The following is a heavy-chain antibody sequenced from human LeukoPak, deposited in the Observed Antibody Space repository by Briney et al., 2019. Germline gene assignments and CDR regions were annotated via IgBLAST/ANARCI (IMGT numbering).Heavy chain of an antibody. CDR1: GYTFTGYY. Sequence: ASVKVSCKASGYTFTGYYMHWVRQATGQGLEWMGWMNPNSGNTGYAQKFQGRVTMTRNTSISTAYMELSSLRSEDTAVYYCATIRSTSCGSFDYWGQGTLVTVSS. CDR2: MNPNSGNT. D-gene: IGHD2-2*01. J-gene: IGHJ4*02. V-gene: IGHV1-8*02. CDR3: ATIRSTSCGSFDY.